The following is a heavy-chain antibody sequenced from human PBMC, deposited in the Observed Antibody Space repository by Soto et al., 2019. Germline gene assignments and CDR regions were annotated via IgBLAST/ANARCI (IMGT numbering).Heavy chain of an antibody. D-gene: IGHD3-10*01. CDR2: INHSGST. Sequence: SETLSLTCAVYCGSFSGYYWSWIRQPPGKGLEWIGEINHSGSTNYNPSLKSRVTISVDTSKNQFSLKLSSVTAADTAVYYCARPGGVRGRYYYYGMDVWGQGTTVT. CDR1: CGSFSGYY. CDR3: ARPGGVRGRYYYYGMDV. J-gene: IGHJ6*02. V-gene: IGHV4-34*01.